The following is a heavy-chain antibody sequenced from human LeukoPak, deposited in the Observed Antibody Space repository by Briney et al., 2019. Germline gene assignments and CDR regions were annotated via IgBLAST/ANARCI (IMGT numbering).Heavy chain of an antibody. V-gene: IGHV4-39*01. CDR3: ARHEHLHYYGLWFDP. CDR2: IYYSGST. CDR1: GASISTSAYY. Sequence: SETLSLTCSVSGASISTSAYYWGWIRQPPGKGLEWIGSIYYSGSTYYNASLKSRVTISIDTSKNQFSLRLSSVTAADTAVYYCARHEHLHYYGLWFDPWGQGTLVTVSS. J-gene: IGHJ5*02. D-gene: IGHD3-10*01.